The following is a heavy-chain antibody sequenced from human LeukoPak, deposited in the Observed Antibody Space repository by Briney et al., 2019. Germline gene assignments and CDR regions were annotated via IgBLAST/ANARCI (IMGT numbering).Heavy chain of an antibody. J-gene: IGHJ4*02. CDR3: ARDPHYYGSGTPGYFDY. CDR2: ISSTSSYI. CDR1: GFTFSSYS. Sequence: GGSLTLSCAASGFTFSSYSMNWVRQAPGEGLEWVSSISSTSSYIYYADSVKGRFTISRDNAKNSLYLQMNSLRAEDTAVYYCARDPHYYGSGTPGYFDYWGQGTLVTVSS. V-gene: IGHV3-21*06. D-gene: IGHD3-10*01.